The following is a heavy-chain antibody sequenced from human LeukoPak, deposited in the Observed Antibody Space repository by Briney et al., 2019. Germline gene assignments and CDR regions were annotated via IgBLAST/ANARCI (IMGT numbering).Heavy chain of an antibody. J-gene: IGHJ4*02. D-gene: IGHD3-10*01. CDR3: ARDRRGLFDY. CDR1: GGSISGYY. CDR2: IYYSGTI. V-gene: IGHV4-59*01. Sequence: SETLSLTCTVSGGSISGYYWNWIRQSPEKGLEWIGYIYYSGTINYNPSLKARVTMSIDTSKNQFSLKVSSVTAADTAVYYCARDRRGLFDYWGQGTLVTVSS.